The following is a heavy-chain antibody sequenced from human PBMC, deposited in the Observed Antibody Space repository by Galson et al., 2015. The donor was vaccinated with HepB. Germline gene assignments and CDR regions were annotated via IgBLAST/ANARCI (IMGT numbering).Heavy chain of an antibody. J-gene: IGHJ2*01. CDR2: ISSSGSII. Sequence: SLRLSCAASGFTLSDFYMTWIRQAPGKGLEWVSYISSSGSIIYYADSVKGRFTISRDNAENSLYLQMNSLRAEDTAVYYCARDRLGSFWYFDLWGRGTLVTVSS. D-gene: IGHD6-19*01. V-gene: IGHV3-11*01. CDR3: ARDRLGSFWYFDL. CDR1: GFTLSDFY.